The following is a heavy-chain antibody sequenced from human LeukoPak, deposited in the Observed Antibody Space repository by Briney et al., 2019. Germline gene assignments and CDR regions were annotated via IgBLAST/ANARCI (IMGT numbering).Heavy chain of an antibody. CDR2: INPSGGST. Sequence: GASVKVSCKASGYTFTSYYMHWVRQAPGQGLEWMGIINPSGGSTSYAQKFQGRVTMTRDMSTSTVYMELSSLRSEDTAVYYCARDEVVVRPGNNWFDPWGQGTLVTVSS. CDR1: GYTFTSYY. V-gene: IGHV1-46*01. D-gene: IGHD2-2*01. CDR3: ARDEVVVRPGNNWFDP. J-gene: IGHJ5*02.